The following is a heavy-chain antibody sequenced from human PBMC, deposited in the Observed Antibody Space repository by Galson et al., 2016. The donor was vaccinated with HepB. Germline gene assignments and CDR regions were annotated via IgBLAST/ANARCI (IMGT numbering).Heavy chain of an antibody. CDR1: GGTFSSYA. Sequence: SVKVSCKASGGTFSSYAITWVRQAPGQGLEWMGRIIPILDIANYTQKFQGRVTITADKSTNAAYMELSRLRSEDTAVYYCARDPFNWGQGTLVTVSS. CDR2: IIPILDIA. CDR3: ARDPFN. V-gene: IGHV1-69*04. J-gene: IGHJ4*02.